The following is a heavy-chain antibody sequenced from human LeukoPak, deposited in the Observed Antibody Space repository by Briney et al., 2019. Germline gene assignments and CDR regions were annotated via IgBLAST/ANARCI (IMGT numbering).Heavy chain of an antibody. Sequence: GRSLRLSCAASGFTFSSYAMHWVRQAPGKGLEWVAVISYDGSNKYYADSVKGRFTISRDNSKNTLYLQMNSLRAEDTAVYYCARDVTDSSGYFDYWGQGTLVTVSS. V-gene: IGHV3-30*04. CDR3: ARDVTDSSGYFDY. J-gene: IGHJ4*02. CDR2: ISYDGSNK. CDR1: GFTFSSYA. D-gene: IGHD3-22*01.